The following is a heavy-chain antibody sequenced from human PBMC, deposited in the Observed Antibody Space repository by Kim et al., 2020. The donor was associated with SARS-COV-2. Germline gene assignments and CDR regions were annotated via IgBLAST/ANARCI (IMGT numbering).Heavy chain of an antibody. CDR1: GFTFSSYA. V-gene: IGHV3-30-3*01. Sequence: GGSLRLSCAAPGFTFSSYAMHWVRQAPGKGLEWVAVISYDGSNKYYADSVKGRFTISRDNSKNTLYLQMNSLRAEDTAVYYCARDRGITIFGVVITRQKKYYYYGMDVWGQGTTVTVSS. D-gene: IGHD3-3*01. CDR3: ARDRGITIFGVVITRQKKYYYYGMDV. CDR2: ISYDGSNK. J-gene: IGHJ6*02.